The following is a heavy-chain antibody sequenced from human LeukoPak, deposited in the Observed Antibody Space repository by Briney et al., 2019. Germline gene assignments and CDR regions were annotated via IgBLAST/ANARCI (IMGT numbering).Heavy chain of an antibody. V-gene: IGHV3-30*02. J-gene: IGHJ4*02. D-gene: IGHD2-2*02. CDR3: AKDRSYCSSTGCYIGYFDY. CDR1: GFTFSSYA. CDR2: IRYDGSNK. Sequence: PGGSLRLSCAASGFTFSSYAMYWVHQAPGKGLEWVAFIRYDGSNKYYADSVKGRFTISRDNSKNTLYLQMNSLRAEDTAVYYCAKDRSYCSSTGCYIGYFDYWGQGTLVTVSS.